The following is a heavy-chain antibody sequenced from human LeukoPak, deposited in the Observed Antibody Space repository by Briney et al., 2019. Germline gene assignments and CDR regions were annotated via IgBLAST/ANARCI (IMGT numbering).Heavy chain of an antibody. Sequence: GGSLTLSCTASGFTFSSYSMNWVRQAPGKGLEWVSSINSSSSYIYYADSVKGRFTISRDNAKNSLYLQMNSLRAEDTAVYYCARARPYGGGYSNWFDPWGQGTLVTVSS. V-gene: IGHV3-21*01. CDR1: GFTFSSYS. D-gene: IGHD1-26*01. J-gene: IGHJ5*02. CDR2: INSSSSYI. CDR3: ARARPYGGGYSNWFDP.